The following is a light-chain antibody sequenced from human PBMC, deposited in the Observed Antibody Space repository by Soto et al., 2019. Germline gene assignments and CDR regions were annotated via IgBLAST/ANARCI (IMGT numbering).Light chain of an antibody. Sequence: IQMTQSPSSLSASVGDRVAITCRASQGISSWLAWYQQKPGKVPKLLIYSASTLQSGVPSRFSGSGSGTDFTLTISSLQPEDVAIYYCQKYNSGPLTFGGGTKVDIK. CDR1: QGISSW. CDR2: SAS. CDR3: QKYNSGPLT. V-gene: IGKV1-27*01. J-gene: IGKJ4*01.